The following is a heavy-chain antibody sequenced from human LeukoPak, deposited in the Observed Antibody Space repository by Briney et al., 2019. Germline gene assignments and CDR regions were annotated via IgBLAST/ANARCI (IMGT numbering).Heavy chain of an antibody. CDR2: ISALNGNT. Sequence: ASVKVSCKASGYTFNYYGISWVRQAPGQGLEWVGWISALNGNTHYAEKLQDRVTMTTDTSTSTAYMELRSLRPDATAVYYCTRDRSGYWYSALWGRGTLVTVSS. CDR1: GYTFNYYG. CDR3: TRDRSGYWYSAL. J-gene: IGHJ2*01. V-gene: IGHV1-18*01. D-gene: IGHD1-26*01.